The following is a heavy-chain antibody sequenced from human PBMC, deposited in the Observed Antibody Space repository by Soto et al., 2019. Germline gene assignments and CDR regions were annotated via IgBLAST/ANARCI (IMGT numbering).Heavy chain of an antibody. CDR2: ISGHNGVT. Sequence: QVQLVQSGGEVKKPGASVKVSSKAAGYTFGTYGISWVRQAPGHGLEWMGWISGHNGVTNNARKFQDRVTMTTDTSTSTAYMELRSLRSDDTAMYYCARDRQNYGTFDYWGQGTLVTVSS. CDR1: GYTFGTYG. V-gene: IGHV1-18*01. CDR3: ARDRQNYGTFDY. D-gene: IGHD1-7*01. J-gene: IGHJ4*02.